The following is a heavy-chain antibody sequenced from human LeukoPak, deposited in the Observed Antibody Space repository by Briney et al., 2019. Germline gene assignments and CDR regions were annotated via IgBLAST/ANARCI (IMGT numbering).Heavy chain of an antibody. CDR2: ISSSSSYI. Sequence: GGSLRLSCAASGFTVSSKYMNWVRQAPGKGLEWVSSISSSSSYIYYADSVKGRFTISRDNAKNSLYLQMNSLRAEDTAVYYCARDRVGAPRMDYWGQGTLVTVSS. V-gene: IGHV3-21*01. CDR3: ARDRVGAPRMDY. J-gene: IGHJ4*02. CDR1: GFTVSSKY. D-gene: IGHD1-26*01.